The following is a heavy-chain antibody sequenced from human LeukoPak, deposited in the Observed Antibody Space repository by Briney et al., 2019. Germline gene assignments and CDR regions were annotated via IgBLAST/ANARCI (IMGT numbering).Heavy chain of an antibody. CDR1: GYFISHGYH. CDR3: GRGFPLLYYERRTNYFDP. V-gene: IGHV4-38-2*02. CDR2: IYHSETT. J-gene: IGHJ5*02. Sequence: SVTLSLTCSVSGYFISHGYHWAWIRQPPGKGLEWIGSIYHSETTYYNTFVKRLVPISVDTSKNPVSLHLTSVTPAHTAFYYCGRGFPLLYYERRTNYFDPWGLGTPVIVSS. D-gene: IGHD3-22*01.